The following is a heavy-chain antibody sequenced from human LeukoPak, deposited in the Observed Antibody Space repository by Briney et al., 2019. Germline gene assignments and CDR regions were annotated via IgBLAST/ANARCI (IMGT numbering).Heavy chain of an antibody. CDR1: GVSISSYY. V-gene: IGHV4-59*01. J-gene: IGHJ3*02. D-gene: IGHD1-26*01. CDR3: ARESGTLYAFDI. CDR2: IYDSGST. Sequence: SETLSLTCTASGVSISSYYWSWIRQPPGKGLEWIGYIYDSGSTNYSPSLKSRVTMSVDTSKNQFSLKLSSVTAADTAVYYCARESGTLYAFDIWGQGTMVTVSS.